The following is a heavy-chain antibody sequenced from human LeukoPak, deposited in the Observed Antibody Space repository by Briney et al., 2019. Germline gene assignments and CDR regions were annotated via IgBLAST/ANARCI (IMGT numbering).Heavy chain of an antibody. CDR3: AREPYDSSGYPLDY. J-gene: IGHJ4*02. CDR1: GFTFSSYA. D-gene: IGHD3-22*01. CDR2: ISYDGSNK. Sequence: GRSLSLSCAASGFTFSSYAMHWVRQAPGKGLEWVAVISYDGSNKYYADSVKGRFTISRDNSKNTLYLQMNSLRAEDTAVYYCAREPYDSSGYPLDYWGQGTLVTVSS. V-gene: IGHV3-30-3*01.